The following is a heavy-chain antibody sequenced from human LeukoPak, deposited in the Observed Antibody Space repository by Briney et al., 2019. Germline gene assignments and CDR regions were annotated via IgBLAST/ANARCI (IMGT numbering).Heavy chain of an antibody. CDR3: TRECSGGSCYHVAFDY. D-gene: IGHD2-15*01. CDR1: GFTFGDYA. Sequence: GGSLRLSWTASGFTFGDYAMSWVRQAPGKGLEWVGFIRSKAYGGTTEYAASVKGRFTISRDDSKSIAYLQMNSLKTEDTAVYYCTRECSGGSCYHVAFDYWGQGTLVTVSS. CDR2: IRSKAYGGTT. J-gene: IGHJ4*02. V-gene: IGHV3-49*04.